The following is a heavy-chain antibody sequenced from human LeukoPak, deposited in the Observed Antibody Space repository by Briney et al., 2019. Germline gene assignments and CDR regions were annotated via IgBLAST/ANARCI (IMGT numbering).Heavy chain of an antibody. D-gene: IGHD3-10*01. V-gene: IGHV3-74*01. CDR1: GFTLSNHA. CDR3: ARVASYYGSGSYYKPFDY. J-gene: IGHJ4*02. CDR2: INSDGSST. Sequence: GGSLRLSCAASGFTLSNHAMIWVRQAPGKGLVWVSRINSDGSSTSYADSVKGRFTISRDNAKNTLYLQMNSLRAEDTAVYYCARVASYYGSGSYYKPFDYWGQGTLVTVSS.